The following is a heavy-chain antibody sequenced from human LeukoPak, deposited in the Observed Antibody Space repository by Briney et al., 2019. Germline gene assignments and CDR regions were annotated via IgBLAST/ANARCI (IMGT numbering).Heavy chain of an antibody. D-gene: IGHD6-13*01. CDR1: GFSFSSYD. CDR2: ISPSGTTM. V-gene: IGHV3-48*03. Sequence: PGGSLRLSCAASGFSFSSYDFNWVRQAPGKGLEWISYISPSGTTMHYADSVKGRFTISKDNAKNSVYLQMNSLRVEDTGLYYCARESFLFAGRGRQFDYWGQGTLVTVSS. J-gene: IGHJ4*02. CDR3: ARESFLFAGRGRQFDY.